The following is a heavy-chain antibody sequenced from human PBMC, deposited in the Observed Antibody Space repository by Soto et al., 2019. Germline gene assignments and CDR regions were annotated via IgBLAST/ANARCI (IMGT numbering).Heavy chain of an antibody. CDR2: IYYSGST. CDR1: GGSISSYY. J-gene: IGHJ5*02. D-gene: IGHD3-10*01. CDR3: ARGRFGELLPTRWFDP. V-gene: IGHV4-59*01. Sequence: SETLSLTCTVSGGSISSYYWSWIRQPPGKGLEWIGYIYYSGSTNYNPSLKSRVTISVDTSKNQFSLKLSSVTAADTAVYYCARGRFGELLPTRWFDPWGQGTLVTVSS.